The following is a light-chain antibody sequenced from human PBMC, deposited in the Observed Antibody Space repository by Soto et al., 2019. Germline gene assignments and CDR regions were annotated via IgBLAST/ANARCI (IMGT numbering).Light chain of an antibody. J-gene: IGKJ1*01. CDR3: QQSYSNPTWT. CDR2: DSS. Sequence: DIQLTQSASLLSSSVGDIITINCRASQSISTYLNWYQQKPGEAPTLLVYDSSTLQSGVPSRFSGSGFGAEFTLTVSSLQPEDFATYYCQQSYSNPTWTFGQGTKVDI. V-gene: IGKV1-39*01. CDR1: QSISTY.